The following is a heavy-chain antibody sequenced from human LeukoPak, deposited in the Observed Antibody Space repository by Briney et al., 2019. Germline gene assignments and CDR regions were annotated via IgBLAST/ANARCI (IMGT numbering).Heavy chain of an antibody. Sequence: ASVKVSCKASGYTFTSYGISWVRQAPGQGLEWMGWISAYNGNTNYAQKLQGRVTMTTDTSTSTVYMQLSSLRSEDTAVYYCARGYPSTLYKADYVHPYYLDYWGQGTLVTVSS. CDR1: GYTFTSYG. CDR3: ARGYPSTLYKADYVHPYYLDY. J-gene: IGHJ4*02. V-gene: IGHV1-18*01. CDR2: ISAYNGNT. D-gene: IGHD4-17*01.